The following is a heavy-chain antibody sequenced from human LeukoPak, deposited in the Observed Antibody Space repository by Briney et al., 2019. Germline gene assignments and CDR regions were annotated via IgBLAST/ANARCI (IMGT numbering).Heavy chain of an antibody. Sequence: GGSLRLSCAASGFTFTNAWMSWVRQAPGKGLEWVGRIKSKTDGGITDYAAPVKGRFTISRDDSENTVYLQMNSLKTEDTALYYCTTEPHDYGDFTFDYWGQGTLVTVSA. V-gene: IGHV3-15*01. CDR2: IKSKTDGGIT. J-gene: IGHJ4*02. CDR3: TTEPHDYGDFTFDY. CDR1: GFTFTNAW. D-gene: IGHD4-17*01.